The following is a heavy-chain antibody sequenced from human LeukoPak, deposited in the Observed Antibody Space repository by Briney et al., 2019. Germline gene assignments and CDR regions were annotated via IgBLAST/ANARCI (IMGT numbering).Heavy chain of an antibody. CDR1: GYTFTSYY. CDR2: INPSGGST. Sequence: ASVKVSCKASGYTFTSYYMHWVRQAPGQGLEWMGIINPSGGSTSYAQKFQGRVTMTRDTSTSTVYMELSSLRSEDTAVYYCARDIIGVDSSGYSDDAFDNWGQGTMVTVSS. V-gene: IGHV1-46*01. CDR3: ARDIIGVDSSGYSDDAFDN. J-gene: IGHJ3*02. D-gene: IGHD3-22*01.